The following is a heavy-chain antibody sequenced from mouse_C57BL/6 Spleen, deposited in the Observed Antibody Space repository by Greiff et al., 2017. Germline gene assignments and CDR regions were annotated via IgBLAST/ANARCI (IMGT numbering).Heavy chain of an antibody. V-gene: IGHV5-9-1*02. CDR1: GFTFSSYA. CDR2: ISSGGDYI. D-gene: IGHD1-1*01. Sequence: EVQLVESGAGLVKPGGSLKLSCAASGFTFSSYAMSWVRQTPEKRLEWVAYISSGGDYIYYADTVKGRFTISRDNARNTLYLQMSSLNSEDTAMYYCTRGDYYGRQFAYWGQGTLVTVSA. CDR3: TRGDYYGRQFAY. J-gene: IGHJ3*01.